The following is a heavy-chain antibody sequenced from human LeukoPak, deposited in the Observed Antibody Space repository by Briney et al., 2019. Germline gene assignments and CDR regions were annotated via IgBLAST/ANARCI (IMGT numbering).Heavy chain of an antibody. D-gene: IGHD5-18*01. J-gene: IGHJ6*03. CDR2: ISYDGSNT. CDR3: AKGMQQWSSYMDV. CDR1: GFTFSSYG. V-gene: IGHV3-30*18. Sequence: GGSLRLSCAASGFTFSSYGIHWVRQAPGKGLEWVAVISYDGSNTYYADSVKGRFTISRDNSKNTLHLQMNSLRAEDTAVYYCAKGMQQWSSYMDVWGKGTTVTVSS.